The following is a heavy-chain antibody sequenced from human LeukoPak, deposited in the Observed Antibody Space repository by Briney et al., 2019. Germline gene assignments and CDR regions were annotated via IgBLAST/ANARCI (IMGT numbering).Heavy chain of an antibody. D-gene: IGHD3-22*01. CDR1: GGSISSGDYY. Sequence: NPSQTLSLTCTVSGGSISSGDYYWSWIRQPAGKGLEWIGRIYTSGSTNYNPSLKSRVTMSVDTSKNQFSLKLSSVTAADTAVYYCARDGGNYYDSSGYYVNDAFDIWGQGTMVTVSS. V-gene: IGHV4-61*02. CDR3: ARDGGNYYDSSGYYVNDAFDI. J-gene: IGHJ3*02. CDR2: IYTSGST.